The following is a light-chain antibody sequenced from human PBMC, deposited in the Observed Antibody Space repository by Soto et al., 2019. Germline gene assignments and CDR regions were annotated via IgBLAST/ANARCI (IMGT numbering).Light chain of an antibody. J-gene: IGLJ1*01. Sequence: QSVLTQPASVSDSPGQSITISCTGTSSDVGGSNHVSWYQQHPGKAPKLMIYDVTNRPSGVSHRFSGSKSGSTASLIISGLQAEDEADYYCVSFTSSTTYVFGTATKVTVL. CDR3: VSFTSSTTYV. CDR2: DVT. V-gene: IGLV2-14*01. CDR1: SSDVGGSNH.